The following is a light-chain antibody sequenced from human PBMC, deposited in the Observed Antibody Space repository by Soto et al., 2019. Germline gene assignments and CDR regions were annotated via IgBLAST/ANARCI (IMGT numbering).Light chain of an antibody. V-gene: IGLV1-40*01. CDR2: CNS. Sequence: QSVLTQPPSVSGAPGQRVTISCTGINSNIGADYDLLCYQQLPGAAPKLLTYCNSNRPSGVPARFSGSKSGTSSSLPIIGLIADDEADYYCQSAGSGLSGYVFGAGTKVTVL. CDR3: QSAGSGLSGYV. CDR1: NSNIGADYD. J-gene: IGLJ1*01.